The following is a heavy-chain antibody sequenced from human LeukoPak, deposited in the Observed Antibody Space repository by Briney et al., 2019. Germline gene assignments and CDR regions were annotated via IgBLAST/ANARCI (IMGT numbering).Heavy chain of an antibody. CDR1: GYTFTSYD. CDR3: ARGPNWNYVVPLDY. D-gene: IGHD1-7*01. J-gene: IGHJ4*02. CDR2: MNPNSGNT. Sequence: ASVKVSCKASGYTFTSYDINWVRQAPGQGLERMGWMNPNSGNTGYSQKFQGRLTMTRNTSISTAYMELSSLRSEDTAVYYCARGPNWNYVVPLDYWGQGTLVTVSS. V-gene: IGHV1-8*01.